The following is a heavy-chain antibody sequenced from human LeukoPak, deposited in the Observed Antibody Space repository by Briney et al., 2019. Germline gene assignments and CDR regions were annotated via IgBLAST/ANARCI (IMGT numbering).Heavy chain of an antibody. Sequence: GRSLRLSCAASGFTFSSYGMHWVRQAPGKGLEWVAVISYDGSNKYYADSVKGRFTISRDNSKNTLYLQMNSLRAEDTAVYYCAKDGNGPYMDVWGKGTTVTVSS. D-gene: IGHD1-1*01. V-gene: IGHV3-30*18. CDR1: GFTFSSYG. J-gene: IGHJ6*03. CDR3: AKDGNGPYMDV. CDR2: ISYDGSNK.